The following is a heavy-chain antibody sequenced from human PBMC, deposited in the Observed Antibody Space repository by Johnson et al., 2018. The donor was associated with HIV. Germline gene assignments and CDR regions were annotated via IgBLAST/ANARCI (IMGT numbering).Heavy chain of an antibody. V-gene: IGHV3-30*04. CDR3: ARDFGLFLGKDDAFDI. J-gene: IGHJ3*02. CDR2: ISYDGSNK. CDR1: GFTFNSYA. D-gene: IGHD7-27*01. Sequence: QVQLVESGGGVVQPGGSLRLSCAASGFTFNSYAMHWVRQAPGKGLELVAVISYDGSNKYYADSLKGRFTISRDNSKNTLYLQMNSLRAEDTAVYYCARDFGLFLGKDDAFDIWGQGTMVTVAS.